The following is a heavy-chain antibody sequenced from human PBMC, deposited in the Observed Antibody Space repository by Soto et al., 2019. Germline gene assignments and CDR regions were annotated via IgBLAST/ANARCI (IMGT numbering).Heavy chain of an antibody. CDR1: GFTFSTYW. CDR3: AREVDRALVGSPHYFDY. CDR2: INSDGSTI. V-gene: IGHV3-74*01. Sequence: GGSLRLSCAASGFTFSTYWMHWVRQAPGKGLVWVSRINSDGSTIFYADSVKGRFTLSRDNSKNSMYLQMNSLRAEDTAVYYCAREVDRALVGSPHYFDYWGQGTLVTVSS. D-gene: IGHD5-18*01. J-gene: IGHJ4*01.